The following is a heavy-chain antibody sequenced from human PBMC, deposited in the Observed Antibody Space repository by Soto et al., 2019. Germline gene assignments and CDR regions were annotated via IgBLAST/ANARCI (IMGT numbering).Heavy chain of an antibody. D-gene: IGHD4-17*01. V-gene: IGHV3-23*01. CDR3: ASKPQTNGDPYYYYYMDV. Sequence: GGSLRLSCAASGFTFSSYAMSWVRQAPGKGLEWVSAISGSGGSTYYADSVKGRFTISRDNSKNTLYLQMNSLRAEDTAVYYCASKPQTNGDPYYYYYMDVWGKGTTVTVSS. CDR2: ISGSGGST. J-gene: IGHJ6*03. CDR1: GFTFSSYA.